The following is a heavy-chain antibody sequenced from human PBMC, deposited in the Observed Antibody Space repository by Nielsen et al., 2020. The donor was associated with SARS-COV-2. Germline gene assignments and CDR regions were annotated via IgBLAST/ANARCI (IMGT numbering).Heavy chain of an antibody. J-gene: IGHJ6*02. CDR2: ISTSGSTI. CDR1: GFTFSSYE. D-gene: IGHD6-6*01. CDR3: VKWVQLDLGYYYHGMDV. V-gene: IGHV3-48*03. Sequence: LSLTCAASGFTFSSYEMNWVRQAPGKGLEWVSYISTSGSTIYYADSVKGRFTISRDNAKNSLYLQMNSLRVEDTAVYYCVKWVQLDLGYYYHGMDVWGQGTTVTVSS.